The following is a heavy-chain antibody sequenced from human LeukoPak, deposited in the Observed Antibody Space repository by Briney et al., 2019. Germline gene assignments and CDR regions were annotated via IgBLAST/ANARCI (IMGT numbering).Heavy chain of an antibody. CDR1: GFTFSNYD. Sequence: GGSLRLSCVASGFTFSNYDMHWVRQATGKGLEWVSGVDTAGDTYYPGSVKGRFTISRDNAKNSLYLQMNSLRAEDTAVYYCARDSSGVDHDFDYWGQGTLVTVSS. D-gene: IGHD1-26*01. V-gene: IGHV3-13*01. J-gene: IGHJ4*02. CDR3: ARDSSGVDHDFDY. CDR2: VDTAGDT.